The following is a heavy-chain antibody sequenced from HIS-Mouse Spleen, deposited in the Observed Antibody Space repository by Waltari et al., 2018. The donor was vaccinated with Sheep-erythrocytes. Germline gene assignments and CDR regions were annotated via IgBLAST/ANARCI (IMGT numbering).Heavy chain of an antibody. V-gene: IGHV4-30-4*01. CDR2: MYYSGRT. CDR1: GGSISSGAYY. J-gene: IGHJ4*02. Sequence: QVQLQESGPGLVKPSQTLSLTCTVSGGSISSGAYYWSWIRQPPGKGLEWFGYMYYSGRTYYNPSLKSRVTISVETSKNQFSLKLSSVTAADTAVYYCARVRGGYSYGFDYWGQGTLVTVSS. CDR3: ARVRGGYSYGFDY. D-gene: IGHD5-18*01.